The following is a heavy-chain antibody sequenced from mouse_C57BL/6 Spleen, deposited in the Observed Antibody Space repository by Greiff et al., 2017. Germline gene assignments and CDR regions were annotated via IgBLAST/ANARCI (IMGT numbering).Heavy chain of an antibody. V-gene: IGHV1-56*01. CDR1: GYTFTSHW. CDR2: IFPGSGST. D-gene: IGHD1-1*01. J-gene: IGHJ4*01. CDR3: AIGDYGSSSAMDY. Sequence: VKLQESGPELVRPGASVKISCKAPGYTFTSHWMQWVRQRPGQGLAWIGEIFPGSGSTYYNEKFKGKATLTVDTSSSTAYMQLSSLTSEDSAVYFCAIGDYGSSSAMDYWGQGTSVTVSS.